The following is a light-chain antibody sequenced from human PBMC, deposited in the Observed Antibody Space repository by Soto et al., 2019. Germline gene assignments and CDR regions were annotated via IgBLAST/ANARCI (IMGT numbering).Light chain of an antibody. Sequence: EIVLTQSPATLSLSPGERATLSCRASQSVSSNLAWFQQKPGQAPRLLIFGASTRATGIPARFSGSGSGTEFTLTISRLEPEDFAVYYCQQYGNSPLTFGPGTKVDIK. CDR3: QQYGNSPLT. CDR2: GAS. J-gene: IGKJ3*01. CDR1: QSVSSN. V-gene: IGKV3-20*01.